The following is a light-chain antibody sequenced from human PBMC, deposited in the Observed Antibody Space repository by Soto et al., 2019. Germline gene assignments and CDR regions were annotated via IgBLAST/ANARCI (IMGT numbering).Light chain of an antibody. CDR3: ETWDSNNWV. CDR2: LEGSGSY. CDR1: SGHSSYI. V-gene: IGLV4-60*02. Sequence: QSVLTQSSSASASLGSLVKLTCTLSSGHSSYIIAWHQQQPGKAPRYLMKLEGSGSYNKGSGVPDRFSGSSSGADRYLTISNLQFEDEADYYCETWDSNNWVFGGGTKLTVL. J-gene: IGLJ3*02.